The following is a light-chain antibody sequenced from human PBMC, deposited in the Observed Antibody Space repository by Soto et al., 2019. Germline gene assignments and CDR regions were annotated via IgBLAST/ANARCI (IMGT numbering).Light chain of an antibody. J-gene: IGKJ1*01. Sequence: DIQMTQSPSTLSASVGDRVTITCRASQSISSWLAWYQHKPRKAPNLLIYKASNLQSGVPSRFSGSGSGTEFTLTISSLQPDDFATYYCQQYNSSSRTFGQGTKVEIK. CDR2: KAS. V-gene: IGKV1-5*03. CDR1: QSISSW. CDR3: QQYNSSSRT.